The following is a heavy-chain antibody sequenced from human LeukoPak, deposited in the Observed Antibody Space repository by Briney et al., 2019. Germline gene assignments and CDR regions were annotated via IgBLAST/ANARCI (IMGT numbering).Heavy chain of an antibody. D-gene: IGHD2-15*01. CDR2: ISSSGRTI. CDR3: ARDSGGSSPFDY. V-gene: IGHV3-48*03. CDR1: GFTFSSYA. Sequence: GGSLRLSCAASGFTFSSYAMSWVRQAPGKGLEWVSYISSSGRTIYYADSVKGRFTISRDNARNSLYLQMNSLRAEDTAIYYCARDSGGSSPFDYWGQGTLVTVSS. J-gene: IGHJ4*02.